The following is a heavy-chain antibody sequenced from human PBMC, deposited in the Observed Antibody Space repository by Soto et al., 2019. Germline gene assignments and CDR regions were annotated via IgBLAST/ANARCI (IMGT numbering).Heavy chain of an antibody. V-gene: IGHV3-74*02. D-gene: IGHD2-15*01. Sequence: ESGGGLVQPGGSLRLSCAASGFTFSNYWMYWVRQAPGKGLEWVSRINSDGSVSSYADSVKGRLTISRDNVKNTLYLQMDSLRAEDTAVYYCARGDCVGGTCYSLAGSFYYYMDVWGKGPTVTVFS. CDR2: INSDGSVS. J-gene: IGHJ6*03. CDR3: ARGDCVGGTCYSLAGSFYYYMDV. CDR1: GFTFSNYW.